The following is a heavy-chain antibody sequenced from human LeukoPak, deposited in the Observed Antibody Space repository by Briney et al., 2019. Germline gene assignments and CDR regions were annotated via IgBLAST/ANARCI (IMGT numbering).Heavy chain of an antibody. V-gene: IGHV3-21*01. CDR3: ATTTEDDFWSGQVSYYFDY. J-gene: IGHJ4*02. Sequence: GGSLRLSCAASGFTFSSYSMNWVRQAPGKGLEWVSSISSSSSYIYYADSVKGRFTISRDNAKNSLYLQVNSLRAEDTAVYYCATTTEDDFWSGQVSYYFDYWGQRTLVTVSS. CDR1: GFTFSSYS. CDR2: ISSSSSYI. D-gene: IGHD3-3*01.